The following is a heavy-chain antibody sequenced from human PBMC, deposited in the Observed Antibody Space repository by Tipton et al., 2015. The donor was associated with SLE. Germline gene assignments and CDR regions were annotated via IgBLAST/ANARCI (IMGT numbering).Heavy chain of an antibody. D-gene: IGHD2-15*01. CDR2: FSYSDTT. CDR1: GASISSRSYY. CDR3: ARVEDIVVVVATYGMDV. J-gene: IGHJ6*02. V-gene: IGHV4-39*01. Sequence: LRLSCTVSGASISSRSYYWSWIRQPPGKGLEWLGIFSYSDTTSYNPSLKSRVTISVDTPKNQFSLKLSSVTAADTAVYYCARVEDIVVVVATYGMDVWGQGTTVTVSS.